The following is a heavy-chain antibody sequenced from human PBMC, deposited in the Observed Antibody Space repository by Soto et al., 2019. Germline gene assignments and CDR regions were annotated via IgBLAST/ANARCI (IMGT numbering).Heavy chain of an antibody. J-gene: IGHJ5*02. CDR3: ARDLGVGATMGSWFDP. D-gene: IGHD1-26*01. CDR1: GGSISSYY. V-gene: IGHV4-59*01. Sequence: QVQLQESGPGLVKPSETLSLTCTVSGGSISSYYWSWIRQPPGKGLEWIGYIYYSGSTNYNPSLKSRVTISVDTSKNQFSLKLSSVTAADTAVYYCARDLGVGATMGSWFDPWGQGTLVTVSS. CDR2: IYYSGST.